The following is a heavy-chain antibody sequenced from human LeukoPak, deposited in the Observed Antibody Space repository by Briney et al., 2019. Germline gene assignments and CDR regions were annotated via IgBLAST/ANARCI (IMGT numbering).Heavy chain of an antibody. J-gene: IGHJ5*02. Sequence: PSETLSLTCTVSGGSISSSNYYWGWIRQPPGKGLEWIGSIYYSGSTYYNPSLKSRVTISVDTSKNQFSLKLSSVTAADTAVYYCARLDGYCSGGSCYSVSFVDPWGQGILVTVSS. CDR3: ARLDGYCSGGSCYSVSFVDP. CDR2: IYYSGST. V-gene: IGHV4-39*01. D-gene: IGHD2-15*01. CDR1: GGSISSSNYY.